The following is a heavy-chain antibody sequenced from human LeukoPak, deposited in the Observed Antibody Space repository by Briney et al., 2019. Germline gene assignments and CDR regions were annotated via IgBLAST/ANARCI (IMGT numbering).Heavy chain of an antibody. Sequence: PGGSLRLSCAASGFIVSTNYMSWVRQAPGKGLEWVSLIYSGGNTNYADSVKGRFTFFRDNSNNTLFLQMNSLRVGDTAVYYCARGEYGSGWYRDWGQGTLVTVSS. CDR1: GFIVSTNY. V-gene: IGHV3-53*01. J-gene: IGHJ4*02. D-gene: IGHD6-19*01. CDR2: IYSGGNT. CDR3: ARGEYGSGWYRD.